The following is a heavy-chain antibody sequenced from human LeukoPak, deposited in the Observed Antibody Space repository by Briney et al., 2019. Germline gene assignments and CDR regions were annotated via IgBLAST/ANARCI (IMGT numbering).Heavy chain of an antibody. Sequence: GGSLRLSCAASGFTFSSYWMHWVRQAPGKGLVWVSRISSDGSSTSYADSVKGRFTISRDNAKNTLYLQMNSLRAEDTAAYYCARDYDFWSGSFESNWFDPWGQGTLVTVSS. CDR3: ARDYDFWSGSFESNWFDP. D-gene: IGHD3-3*01. CDR2: ISSDGSST. V-gene: IGHV3-74*01. CDR1: GFTFSSYW. J-gene: IGHJ5*02.